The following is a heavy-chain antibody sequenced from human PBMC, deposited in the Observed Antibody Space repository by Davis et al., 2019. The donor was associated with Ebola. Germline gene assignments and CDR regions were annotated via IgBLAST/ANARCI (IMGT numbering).Heavy chain of an antibody. CDR1: GFIVSSNY. Sequence: PGGSLRLSCAASGFIVSSNYMNWVRQAPGKGLEWVSVIYSGGSIYYADSVKGRFTISRDKSKNTVYLQMNSLRDEDTAVYYCAREGHMDVWGQGTTVIVFS. CDR3: AREGHMDV. V-gene: IGHV3-53*01. CDR2: IYSGGSI. J-gene: IGHJ6*02.